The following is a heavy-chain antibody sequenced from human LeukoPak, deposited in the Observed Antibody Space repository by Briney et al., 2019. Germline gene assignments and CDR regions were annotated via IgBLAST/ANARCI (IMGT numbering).Heavy chain of an antibody. CDR1: GFTLSSYG. CDR3: AKERIVVVVASPDY. J-gene: IGHJ4*02. D-gene: IGHD2-15*01. Sequence: GGSLRLSCAASGFTLSSYGMHWVRQAPGKGLEWVSAISGSGGSTYYADSVKGRFTISRDNSKNTLYLQMNSLRAEDTAVYYCAKERIVVVVASPDYWGQGTLVTVSS. V-gene: IGHV3-23*01. CDR2: ISGSGGST.